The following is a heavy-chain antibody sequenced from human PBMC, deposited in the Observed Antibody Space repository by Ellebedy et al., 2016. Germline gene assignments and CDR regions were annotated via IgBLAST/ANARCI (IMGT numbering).Heavy chain of an antibody. CDR2: IIPIFGTA. V-gene: IGHV1-69*13. D-gene: IGHD6-13*01. Sequence: SVKVSXKASGGTFSSYAISWVRQAPGQGLEWMGGIIPIFGTANYAQKFQGRVTITADESTSTAYMELSSLRSEDTAVYYCARVQGSSWYRIWFDPWGQGTLVTVSS. J-gene: IGHJ5*02. CDR1: GGTFSSYA. CDR3: ARVQGSSWYRIWFDP.